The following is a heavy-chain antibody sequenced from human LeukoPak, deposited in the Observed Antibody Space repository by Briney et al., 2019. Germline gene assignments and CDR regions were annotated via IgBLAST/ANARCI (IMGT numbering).Heavy chain of an antibody. CDR3: ARVGDYVWGSYRSLPFDY. D-gene: IGHD3-16*02. Sequence: ASVKVSCKASGYTFTSYYMHWVRQAPGQGLEWMGIINPSGGSTSYAQKFQGRVTTTRDTSTSTVYMELSSLRSEDTAVYYCARVGDYVWGSYRSLPFDYWGQGTLVTVSS. J-gene: IGHJ4*02. V-gene: IGHV1-46*01. CDR1: GYTFTSYY. CDR2: INPSGGST.